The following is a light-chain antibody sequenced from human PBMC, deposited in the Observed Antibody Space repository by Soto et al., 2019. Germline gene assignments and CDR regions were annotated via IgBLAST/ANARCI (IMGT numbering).Light chain of an antibody. J-gene: IGKJ1*01. Sequence: DLQMTQSPSSLSASVGDRVTIACRASQSISTYLNWYQQKPGTAPNLLIYDASSLQSGVPSRFSGSGSGTDFTLTISSLQPEDFATYYCQQSYNTPWTFGQGTKVEI. CDR3: QQSYNTPWT. V-gene: IGKV1-39*01. CDR1: QSISTY. CDR2: DAS.